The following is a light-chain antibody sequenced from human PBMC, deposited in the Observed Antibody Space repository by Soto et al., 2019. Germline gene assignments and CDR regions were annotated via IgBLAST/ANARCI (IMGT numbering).Light chain of an antibody. CDR1: SSDVGGYNY. V-gene: IGLV2-14*01. CDR2: EVS. CDR3: SSYTSSSTRV. Sequence: QSALTQPASVSGSPGQSITISCTGTSSDVGGYNYVSWYQQHPGKAPKLMIYEVSNRPSGVSNRFSGSKSGNTASLTISGLPAEDEADYYCSSYTSSSTRVFGGGTKRTVL. J-gene: IGLJ3*02.